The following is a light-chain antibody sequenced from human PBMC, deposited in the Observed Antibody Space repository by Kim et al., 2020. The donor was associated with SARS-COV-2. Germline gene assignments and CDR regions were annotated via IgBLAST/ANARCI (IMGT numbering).Light chain of an antibody. V-gene: IGLV1-51*01. J-gene: IGLJ3*02. CDR2: DNN. CDR3: GTLDSGLSVV. Sequence: QSVLTQPPSVSAAPGQKVTISCSGSNSNIGNNYVSWYQQLPGTAPKLLIYDNNKRPSGVPDRFSGSKSGTSATLGITGLQTGDEADYYCGTLDSGLSVVFGGGTQLTVL. CDR1: NSNIGNNY.